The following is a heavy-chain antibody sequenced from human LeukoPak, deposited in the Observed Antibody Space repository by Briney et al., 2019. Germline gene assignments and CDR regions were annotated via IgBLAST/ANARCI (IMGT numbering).Heavy chain of an antibody. D-gene: IGHD2-2*01. J-gene: IGHJ4*02. CDR3: ARGFRYQLPNNY. CDR2: IYSGGST. V-gene: IGHV3-66*01. CDR1: GFTVSSNY. Sequence: GGSLRLSCAASGFTVSSNYMSWVRQAPGKGLEWVSVIYSGGSTYYADSVKGRFTISRDNSKNTLYLQMNGLRAEDTAVYYCARGFRYQLPNNYWGQGTLVTVSS.